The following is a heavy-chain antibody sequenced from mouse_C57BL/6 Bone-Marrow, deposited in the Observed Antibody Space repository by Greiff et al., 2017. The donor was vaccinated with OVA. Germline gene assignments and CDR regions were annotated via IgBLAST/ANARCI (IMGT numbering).Heavy chain of an antibody. D-gene: IGHD1-2*01. CDR3: ARRIPSFLRYWYFDV. V-gene: IGHV1-18*01. J-gene: IGHJ1*03. CDR1: GYTFTDYN. CDR2: INPNNGGT. Sequence: EVQLQQSGPELVKPGASVKIPCKASGYTFTDYNMDWVKQSHGKSLEWIGDINPNNGGTIYNQKFKGKATLTVAKSSSTAYMELRSLTSEDTAVYYCARRIPSFLRYWYFDVWGTGTTVTVSS.